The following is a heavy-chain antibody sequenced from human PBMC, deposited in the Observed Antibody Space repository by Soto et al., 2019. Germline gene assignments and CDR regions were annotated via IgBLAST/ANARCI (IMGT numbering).Heavy chain of an antibody. J-gene: IGHJ6*03. CDR3: ARRAGSWKPKYYYYMDV. CDR1: GGSISSSSYY. V-gene: IGHV4-39*01. Sequence: QLQLQESGPGLVKPSETLSLTCTVSGGSISSSSYYWGWIRQPPGKGLEWIGSIYYSGSTYYNPSLKSRVTISVDTSKNQFSLKLSSVTAADTAVYYCARRAGSWKPKYYYYMDVWGKGTTVTVSS. CDR2: IYYSGST. D-gene: IGHD6-13*01.